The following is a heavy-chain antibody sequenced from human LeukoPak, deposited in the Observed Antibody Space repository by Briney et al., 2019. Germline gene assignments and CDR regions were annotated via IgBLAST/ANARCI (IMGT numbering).Heavy chain of an antibody. V-gene: IGHV3-30-3*01. J-gene: IGHJ4*02. CDR1: GFTFSSYA. Sequence: GGSLRLSCAASGFTFSSYAMHWVRQAPGKGLEWVAVISYDGSNKYYADSVKGRFTISRDNSKNTLYLQMNSLRAEDTAVYYCARALDYYDSSGYYYQQGFDYWGQGTLVTVSS. D-gene: IGHD3-22*01. CDR2: ISYDGSNK. CDR3: ARALDYYDSSGYYYQQGFDY.